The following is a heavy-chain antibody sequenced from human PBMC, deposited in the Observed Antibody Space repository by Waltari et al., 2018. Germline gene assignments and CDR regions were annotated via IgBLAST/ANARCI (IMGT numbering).Heavy chain of an antibody. D-gene: IGHD3-3*01. CDR2: IYYSGST. Sequence: QVQLQESGPGLVKPSETLSLTCTVSGGSISSYYWSWIRQPQGKGLEWIGYIYYSGSTNYNPSLKSRVTISVDTSKNQFSLKLSSVTAADTAVYYCARGAAYYDFWSGYYTYGMDVWGQGTTVTVSS. CDR3: ARGAAYYDFWSGYYTYGMDV. CDR1: GGSISSYY. V-gene: IGHV4-59*01. J-gene: IGHJ6*02.